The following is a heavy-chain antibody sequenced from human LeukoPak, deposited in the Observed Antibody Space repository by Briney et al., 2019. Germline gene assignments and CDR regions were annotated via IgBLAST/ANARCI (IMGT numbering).Heavy chain of an antibody. CDR2: ISSSAASI. Sequence: PGGSLRLSCAAPGFTFSNYAMNWVRQAPGKGLEWVSAISSSAASIYYADSVKGRFTISRDNSKNTLWLQMNSLRDEDTAVYYCAKSQPSAISWFDPWGQGTLVTVSS. V-gene: IGHV3-23*01. D-gene: IGHD2-2*02. J-gene: IGHJ5*02. CDR1: GFTFSNYA. CDR3: AKSQPSAISWFDP.